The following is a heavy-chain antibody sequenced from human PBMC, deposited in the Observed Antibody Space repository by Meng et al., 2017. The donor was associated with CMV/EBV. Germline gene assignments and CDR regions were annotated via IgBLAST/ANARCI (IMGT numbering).Heavy chain of an antibody. D-gene: IGHD4-11*01. J-gene: IGHJ5*02. CDR2: IKKDVSER. V-gene: IGHV3-7*04. CDR1: GFTFSSYW. CDR3: ARGSSNYDLVWFDP. Sequence: GESLKISCAASGFTFSSYWMSWVRQAPGKGLEWVANIKKDVSERYYVYSVKGRFTISRDNAKNSLYLQMNSLRAEDTAVYYCARGSSNYDLVWFDPWGQGTLVTVSS.